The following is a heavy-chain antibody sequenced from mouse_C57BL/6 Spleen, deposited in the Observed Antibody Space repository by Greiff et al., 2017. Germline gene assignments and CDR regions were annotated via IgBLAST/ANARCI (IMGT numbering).Heavy chain of an antibody. Sequence: VKLMESGAELARPGASVKLSCKASGYTFTSYGISWVKQRTGQGLEWIGEIYPRSGNTYYNEKFKGKATLTADKSSSTAYMELRSLTSEDSAVYFCARREGYGNYHYAMDYWGQGTSVTVSS. CDR3: ARREGYGNYHYAMDY. CDR1: GYTFTSYG. J-gene: IGHJ4*01. CDR2: IYPRSGNT. V-gene: IGHV1-81*01. D-gene: IGHD2-1*01.